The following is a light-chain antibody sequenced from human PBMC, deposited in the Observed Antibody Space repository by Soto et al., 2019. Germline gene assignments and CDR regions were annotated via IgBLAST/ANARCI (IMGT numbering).Light chain of an antibody. CDR1: QSLLHSNGYNY. CDR3: MQALQTRT. V-gene: IGKV2-28*01. J-gene: IGKJ3*01. Sequence: DIVMTQSPLSLPVTPGEPASISCRSSQSLLHSNGYNYLDWYLQKPGQSPHLLIYLDSNRASGVPDRFSGSGSGTDFTLKICRVEAEDVGVYYCMQALQTRTFGPGTKVDIQ. CDR2: LDS.